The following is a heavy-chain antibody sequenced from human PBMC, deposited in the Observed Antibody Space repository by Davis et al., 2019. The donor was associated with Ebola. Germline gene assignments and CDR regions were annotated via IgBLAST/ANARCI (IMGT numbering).Heavy chain of an antibody. J-gene: IGHJ2*01. CDR1: GFTFSSYV. CDR2: ISYDGSNK. Sequence: PGGSLRLSCAASGFTFSSYVMHWVRQAPGKGLEWVAVISYDGSNKYYADSVKGRFTISRDNSKNTLYLQMNSLRAEDTAVYYCAGILDMVRGVILEWYFDLWGRGTLVTVSS. V-gene: IGHV3-30*03. D-gene: IGHD3-10*01. CDR3: AGILDMVRGVILEWYFDL.